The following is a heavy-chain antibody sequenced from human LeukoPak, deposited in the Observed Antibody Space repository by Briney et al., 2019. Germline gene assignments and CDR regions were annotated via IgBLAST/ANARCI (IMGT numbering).Heavy chain of an antibody. CDR2: IYTSGST. CDR1: GGSISSGSYY. J-gene: IGHJ4*02. CDR3: ARESTGSGWYLPTGYYFDY. D-gene: IGHD6-19*01. Sequence: SETLSLTCTVSGGSISSGSYYWSWIRQPAGKGLEWIGRIYTSGSTNYNPSLKSRVTISVDTSKNQFSLKLSSVTAADTAVYYCARESTGSGWYLPTGYYFDYWGQGTLVTVSS. V-gene: IGHV4-61*02.